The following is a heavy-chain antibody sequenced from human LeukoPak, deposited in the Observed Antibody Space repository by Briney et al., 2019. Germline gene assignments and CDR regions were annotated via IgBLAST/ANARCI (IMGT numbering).Heavy chain of an antibody. D-gene: IGHD3-22*01. CDR2: IYSGGST. CDR1: GFTVSSNY. V-gene: IGHV3-66*01. J-gene: IGHJ4*02. Sequence: GGSLRLSCAASGFTVSSNYISWVRQAPGKGLEWVSVIYSGGSTYYADSVKGRFTISRDNSKNTLYLQMNSLRAEDTAVYYCAKARWICYESSGYFPYFDYWGQGTLVTVSS. CDR3: AKARWICYESSGYFPYFDY.